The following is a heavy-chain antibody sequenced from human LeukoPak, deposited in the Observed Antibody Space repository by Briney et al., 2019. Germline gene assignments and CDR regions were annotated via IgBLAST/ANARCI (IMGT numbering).Heavy chain of an antibody. CDR2: IIPIFGTA. V-gene: IGHV1-69*13. CDR3: ARDLWAEAGFDP. D-gene: IGHD1-26*01. CDR1: GGTFSSYA. Sequence: SVKVSCKASGGTFSSYAISWVRQAPGQGLEWMGGIIPIFGTANYAQKFQGRVTITADESTSTAYMELSSLRSEDTAVYYCARDLWAEAGFDPWGQGTLVTVSS. J-gene: IGHJ5*02.